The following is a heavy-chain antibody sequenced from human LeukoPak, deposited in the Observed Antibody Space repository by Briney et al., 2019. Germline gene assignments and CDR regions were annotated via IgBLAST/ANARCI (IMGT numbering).Heavy chain of an antibody. D-gene: IGHD5-24*01. Sequence: ASVKVSCKASGGTFSSYAISWVRQAPGQGLEWMGWINPNSGGTNYAQKFQGWVTMTRDTSISTAYMELSRLRSDDTAVYYCARGSGDGHFDYWGQGTLVTVSS. CDR1: GGTFSSYA. CDR3: ARGSGDGHFDY. CDR2: INPNSGGT. V-gene: IGHV1-2*04. J-gene: IGHJ4*02.